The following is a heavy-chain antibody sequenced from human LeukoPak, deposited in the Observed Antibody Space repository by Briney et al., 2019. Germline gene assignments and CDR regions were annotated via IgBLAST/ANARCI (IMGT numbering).Heavy chain of an antibody. V-gene: IGHV3-53*01. J-gene: IGHJ5*02. CDR1: GFTVRNNY. D-gene: IGHD3-9*01. CDR2: IYSGDST. Sequence: GGSLRLSCAASGFTVRNNYMTWVRQAPGKRLEWVSIIYSGDSTSYADSVKGRFTISRDNSKNTLYLQMNSLRAEDTAVYYCAKAHPPPLYFDGPGWFDPWGQGTLVTVSS. CDR3: AKAHPPPLYFDGPGWFDP.